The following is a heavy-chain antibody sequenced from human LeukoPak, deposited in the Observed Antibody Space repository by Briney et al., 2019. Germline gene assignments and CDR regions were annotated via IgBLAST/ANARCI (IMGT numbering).Heavy chain of an antibody. CDR3: ATSDGY. Sequence: SETLSLTCTVSGGYIDSYYWNWIRQPAGKGLEWIGRIYTSGSTNYNPSLKSRVTISVDTSENQFSLNLSSVTAADTAVYYCATSDGYWGQGTLVTVSS. CDR2: IYTSGST. D-gene: IGHD2-8*01. CDR1: GGYIDSYY. J-gene: IGHJ4*02. V-gene: IGHV4-4*07.